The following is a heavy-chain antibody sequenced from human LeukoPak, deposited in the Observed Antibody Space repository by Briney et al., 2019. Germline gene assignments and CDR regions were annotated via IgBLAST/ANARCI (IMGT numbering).Heavy chain of an antibody. CDR3: AKGGEFYYYGLDV. CDR2: LSGSGSNT. CDR1: GFTFSSFA. J-gene: IGHJ6*02. V-gene: IGHV3-23*01. D-gene: IGHD3-16*01. Sequence: GGSLRLSCAASGFTFSSFAMSWVRQAPGKGLEWVSTLSGSGSNTYYADSVKGRFTISRDNYKNTLYLQLNSLRAEDTAVFYCAKGGEFYYYGLDVWGQGTTVTVSS.